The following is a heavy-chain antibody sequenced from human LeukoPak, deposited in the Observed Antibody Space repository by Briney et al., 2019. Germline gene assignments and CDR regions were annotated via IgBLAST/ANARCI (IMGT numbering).Heavy chain of an antibody. CDR1: GGTFSSYA. V-gene: IGHV1-69*04. J-gene: IGHJ4*02. D-gene: IGHD3-16*01. CDR3: ARASRATLSDY. Sequence: SVKVSCKASGGTFSSYAISWVRQAPGQGLEWMGRIIPILGIANYAQKLQGRVTMTTDTSTSTAYMELRSLRSDDTAVYYCARASRATLSDYWGQGTLVTVSS. CDR2: IIPILGIA.